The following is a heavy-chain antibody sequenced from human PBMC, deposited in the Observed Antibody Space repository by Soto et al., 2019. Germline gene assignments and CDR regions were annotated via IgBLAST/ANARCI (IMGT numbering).Heavy chain of an antibody. CDR1: GFTFSNSW. J-gene: IGHJ5*02. CDR3: ARWAGWFDP. Sequence: EVQLVESGGGLVQPGGSLRLSCAASGFTFSNSWMHWVRQAPGKGLVWVSRINGDGSSTTYADSVKGRFTISRDNAKNTLYLQMTGLRVGDTAVYYCARWAGWFDPWGQGTLVTVSS. CDR2: INGDGSST. V-gene: IGHV3-74*01.